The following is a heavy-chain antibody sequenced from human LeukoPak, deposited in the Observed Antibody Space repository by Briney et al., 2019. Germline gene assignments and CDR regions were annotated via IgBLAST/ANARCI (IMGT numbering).Heavy chain of an antibody. V-gene: IGHV3-21*01. CDR2: ISSSSSYI. D-gene: IGHD3-22*01. CDR3: ARVKDYYDSSGYPIPYNWFDP. CDR1: GFTFSSYS. Sequence: GGSLRLSCAASGFTFSSYSMNWVRQAPGRGLEWVSSISSSSSYIYYADSVKGRFTISRDNAKNSLYLQMNSLRAEDTAVYYCARVKDYYDSSGYPIPYNWFDPWGQGTLVTVSS. J-gene: IGHJ5*02.